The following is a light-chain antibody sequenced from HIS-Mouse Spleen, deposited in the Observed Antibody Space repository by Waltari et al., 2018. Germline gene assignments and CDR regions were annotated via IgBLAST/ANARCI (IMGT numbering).Light chain of an antibody. CDR3: YSTDSSGNHRV. CDR2: EDS. CDR1: AFPTKY. Sequence: SYELKHTPSVSVSPGQTARITCSGDAFPTKYAYWYQQKSGQAPVLVIDEDSKRPSGIPERFSGSSSGTMATLTISGAQVEDEADYYCYSTDSSGNHRVFGGGTKLTVL. V-gene: IGLV3-10*01. J-gene: IGLJ2*01.